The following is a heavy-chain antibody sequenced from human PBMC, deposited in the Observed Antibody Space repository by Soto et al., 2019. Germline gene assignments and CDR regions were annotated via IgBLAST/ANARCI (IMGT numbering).Heavy chain of an antibody. CDR2: ITSSSDTI. J-gene: IGHJ6*02. Sequence: LRLSCAASGFTFSSFHMNWVRQAPGRGLERVAYITSSSDTIYYSDSVKGRFTISRDNGKNSLFLQMNSLRDEDTAVYYCARVVVVIPPGYYYAMDVWGQGTTVTVSS. CDR3: ARVVVVIPPGYYYAMDV. D-gene: IGHD3-22*01. CDR1: GFTFSSFH. V-gene: IGHV3-48*02.